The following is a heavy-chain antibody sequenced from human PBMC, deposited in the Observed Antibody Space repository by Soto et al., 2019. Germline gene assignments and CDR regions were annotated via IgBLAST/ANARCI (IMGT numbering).Heavy chain of an antibody. V-gene: IGHV4-31*03. D-gene: IGHD4-17*01. J-gene: IGHJ4*02. CDR2: IYYSGST. Sequence: PSETLSLTCTVSGGSISSGGYYWSWIRQHPGKGLEWIGYIYYSGSTYYNPSLKSRVTISVDTSKNQFSLKLSSVTAADTAVYYCARDTAAVLRWRYFDYWGQGTLVTVSS. CDR3: ARDTAAVLRWRYFDY. CDR1: GGSISSGGYY.